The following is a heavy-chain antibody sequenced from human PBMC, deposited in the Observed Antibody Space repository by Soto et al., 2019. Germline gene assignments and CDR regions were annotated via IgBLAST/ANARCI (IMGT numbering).Heavy chain of an antibody. D-gene: IGHD6-13*01. J-gene: IGHJ4*02. V-gene: IGHV4-4*07. CDR2: IYPSGST. CDR3: ARLSYTSSWYSADY. Sequence: QVQLQESGPGLVKSSETLSLTCTVSGGSLSSYYWSWVRQPAGKGLEWIGRIYPSGSTNYNPSLKSRVTMSVDTSKNQFSLRLNSVTAADTAVYYCARLSYTSSWYSADYWGRGTLVTVSS. CDR1: GGSLSSYY.